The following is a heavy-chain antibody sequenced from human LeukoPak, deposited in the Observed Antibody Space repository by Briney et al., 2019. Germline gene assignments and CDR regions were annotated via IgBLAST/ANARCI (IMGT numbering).Heavy chain of an antibody. D-gene: IGHD2-2*01. Sequence: PSETLSLTCAVYGGSFSGYYWSWIRQPPGKGLEWVGEINHSGSTNYNPSFKSRVPISVDTSKNQFSLKLSSVTAADTAVYYCARGRGRCCSSTSCLRAFDYWGQGTLVTVSS. CDR1: GGSFSGYY. V-gene: IGHV4-34*01. CDR3: ARGRGRCCSSTSCLRAFDY. J-gene: IGHJ4*02. CDR2: INHSGST.